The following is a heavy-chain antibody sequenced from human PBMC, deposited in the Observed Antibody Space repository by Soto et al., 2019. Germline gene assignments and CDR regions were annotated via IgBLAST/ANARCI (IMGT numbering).Heavy chain of an antibody. CDR1: GFSFISYS. J-gene: IGHJ6*03. D-gene: IGHD3-3*01. CDR2: INEDSSYI. CDR3: VRDFGWYFRSGYMDV. V-gene: IGHV3-21*02. Sequence: EVQLVESGGGLVKPGGSLRLSCAASGFSFISYSMNWVRQAPGKGLEWVSSINEDSSYIYYAHSLRGRFPISRDNAKDSLYLQMNSLRAEDTAVYYCVRDFGWYFRSGYMDVWGDGATVTVSS.